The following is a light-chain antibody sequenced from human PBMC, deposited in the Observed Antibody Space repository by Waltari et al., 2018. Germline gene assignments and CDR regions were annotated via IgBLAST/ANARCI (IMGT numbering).Light chain of an antibody. V-gene: IGKV1-27*01. J-gene: IGKJ2*03. CDR3: HQDYTPPYS. CDR2: TAS. Sequence: DIQMTQSPSSLSASVGDRVTVTCRASQGINKELSWYQQKPGKAPTLLISTASTLQTGVSSRFSVSGSRTDFTLTISSVQPEDVATSYCHQDYTPPYSFGQGTKVEIK. CDR1: QGINKE.